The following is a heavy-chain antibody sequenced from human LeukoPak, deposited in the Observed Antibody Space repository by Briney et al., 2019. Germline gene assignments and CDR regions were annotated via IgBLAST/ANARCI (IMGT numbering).Heavy chain of an antibody. CDR2: IASDGSST. D-gene: IGHD3/OR15-3a*01. V-gene: IGHV3-53*01. Sequence: GGSLRLSCAASGFSVSSNYMSWVHQAPGKGLEWVSRIASDGSSTTYADSVKGRFTISRDNAKNSLYLQMNSLRAEDTAVYYCARDDLGTSYFYFGMDVWGQGTTVTVSS. CDR3: ARDDLGTSYFYFGMDV. CDR1: GFSVSSNY. J-gene: IGHJ6*02.